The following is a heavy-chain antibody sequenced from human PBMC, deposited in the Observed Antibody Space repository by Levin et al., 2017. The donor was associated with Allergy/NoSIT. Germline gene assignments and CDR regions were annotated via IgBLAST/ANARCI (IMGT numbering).Heavy chain of an antibody. V-gene: IGHV3-23*01. Sequence: PGGSLRLSCAASGFTFSSYAMSWVRQAPGKGLEWVSAISGSGGSTYYADSVKGRFTISRDNSKNTLYLQMNSLRAEDTAVYYCAKGHYYDSSGYYDVGGGYFDYWGQGTLVTVSS. CDR3: AKGHYYDSSGYYDVGGGYFDY. CDR1: GFTFSSYA. CDR2: ISGSGGST. J-gene: IGHJ4*02. D-gene: IGHD3-22*01.